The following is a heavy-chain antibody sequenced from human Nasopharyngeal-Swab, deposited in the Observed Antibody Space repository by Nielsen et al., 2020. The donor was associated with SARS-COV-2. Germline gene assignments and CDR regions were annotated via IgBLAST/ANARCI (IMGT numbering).Heavy chain of an antibody. J-gene: IGHJ4*02. Sequence: GESLKISCTASGFTFNYFGMHWVRQAPGKGLEWVSSISSSSYYIKYGESVKGRFTLSRDNAKNSLDLQMNSLRGEDTAVYYCAREGRELWPTFDLWGQGTLVTVSS. D-gene: IGHD3-16*01. CDR3: AREGRELWPTFDL. CDR1: GFTFNYFG. CDR2: ISSSSYYI. V-gene: IGHV3-21*01.